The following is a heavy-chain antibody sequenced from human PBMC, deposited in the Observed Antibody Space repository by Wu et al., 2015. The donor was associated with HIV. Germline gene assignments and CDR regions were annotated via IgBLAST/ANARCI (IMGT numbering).Heavy chain of an antibody. Sequence: QVQLVQSGAEVKKPGSSVKVSCKASGGTFSSYAISWVRQAPGQGLEWMGGIIPIFGTTTYAQRFQGRVTITTDESTSTAYMELNSLRSEDTAVYYCATTYYYDSSGYYYYFDYWGQGTLVTVSS. D-gene: IGHD3-22*01. CDR1: GGTFSSYA. CDR2: IIPIFGTT. CDR3: ATTYYYDSSGYYYYFDY. J-gene: IGHJ4*02. V-gene: IGHV1-69*05.